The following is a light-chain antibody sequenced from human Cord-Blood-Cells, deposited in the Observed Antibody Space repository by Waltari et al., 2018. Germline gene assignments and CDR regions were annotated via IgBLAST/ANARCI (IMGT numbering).Light chain of an antibody. CDR1: QRVSSY. CDR2: DES. CDR3: QQRSNWPPRLT. Sequence: DIVLSQSPATLSLSPGERATLSPRASQRVSSYLAWYQQKPGQAPRLLIYDESNQATGSPARFSGSGSGTDFTLTISSLEPEDFAVYYCQQRSNWPPRLTFGGGTKVEIK. J-gene: IGKJ4*01. V-gene: IGKV3-11*01.